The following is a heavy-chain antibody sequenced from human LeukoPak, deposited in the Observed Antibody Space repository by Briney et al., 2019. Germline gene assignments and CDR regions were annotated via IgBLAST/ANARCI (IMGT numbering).Heavy chain of an antibody. V-gene: IGHV3-48*03. CDR2: ISSSGSTI. Sequence: GGSLRLSCAASGFTFSSYEMNWVRQAPGKGLEWVSYISSSGSTIYYADSVKGRFTISRDNAKNSLYLQMNSLRAVDTAVYYCAELGITMIGGVWGKGTTVTISS. J-gene: IGHJ6*04. CDR3: AELGITMIGGV. D-gene: IGHD3-10*02. CDR1: GFTFSSYE.